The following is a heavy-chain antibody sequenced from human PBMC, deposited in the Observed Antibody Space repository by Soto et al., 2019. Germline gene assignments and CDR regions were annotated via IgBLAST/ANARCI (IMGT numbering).Heavy chain of an antibody. V-gene: IGHV1-18*01. D-gene: IGHD3-3*01. CDR1: GYTFTSYG. Sequence: GASVKVSCKASGYTFTSYGISWVRQAPGQGLEWMGWISAYNGNTNYAQKLQGRVTMTTDTSTSTAYMELRSLRSDDTAVYYCARDGDRTYYDFWSGYPTPGWFDPWGQGTRVTVSS. CDR3: ARDGDRTYYDFWSGYPTPGWFDP. J-gene: IGHJ5*02. CDR2: ISAYNGNT.